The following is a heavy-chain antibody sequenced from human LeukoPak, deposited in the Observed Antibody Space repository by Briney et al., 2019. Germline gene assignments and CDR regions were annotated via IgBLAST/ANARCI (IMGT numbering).Heavy chain of an antibody. Sequence: GASVKLSCKASGYTFSDDYMHWVRHDPGQGLEWMGRINPNSGVTKYAQKFQGRVTMTRDTSITTAYMELNRLTSDDTAVYYCARDRNLYSGSFASWGQGTLVTVSS. D-gene: IGHD1-26*01. J-gene: IGHJ4*02. CDR3: ARDRNLYSGSFAS. CDR2: INPNSGVT. CDR1: GYTFSDDY. V-gene: IGHV1-2*06.